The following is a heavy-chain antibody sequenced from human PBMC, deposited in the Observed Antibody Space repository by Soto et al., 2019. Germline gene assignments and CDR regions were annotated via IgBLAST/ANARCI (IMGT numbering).Heavy chain of an antibody. CDR3: AGHSSSWPGPGAFDI. CDR2: IIPIFGTA. V-gene: IGHV1-69*01. J-gene: IGHJ3*02. CDR1: GGTFSSYA. D-gene: IGHD6-13*01. Sequence: QVQLVQSGAEVKKPGSSVKVSCKASGGTFSSYAISWVRQAPGQGLEWMGGIIPIFGTANYAQKFQGRVTITAEESTSTAYLELRRLRSEDTAVYYCAGHSSSWPGPGAFDIWGQGTMVTVSS.